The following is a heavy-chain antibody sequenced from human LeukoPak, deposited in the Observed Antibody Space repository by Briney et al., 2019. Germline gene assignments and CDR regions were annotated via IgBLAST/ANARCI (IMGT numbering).Heavy chain of an antibody. J-gene: IGHJ4*02. D-gene: IGHD1-26*01. V-gene: IGHV4-4*07. Sequence: SETLSLTCTVSGGSISSYYWSWIRQSPGKGLEWIGRIYTSGSTNYNPSLKSRVTMSVDTSKNQFSLKLSSVTAADTAVYYCARTSPIVGATYFDYWGQGTLVTVSS. CDR1: GGSISSYY. CDR2: IYTSGST. CDR3: ARTSPIVGATYFDY.